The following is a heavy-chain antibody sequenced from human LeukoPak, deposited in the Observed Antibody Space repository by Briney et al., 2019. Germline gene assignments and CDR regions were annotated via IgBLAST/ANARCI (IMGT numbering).Heavy chain of an antibody. CDR3: AREPRGYAFDI. V-gene: IGHV3-48*01. CDR2: FTSRSTTI. J-gene: IGHJ3*02. Sequence: GGSLRVSCAASGVTLSSYSMNWVRQAPGKGLGWGSFFTSRSTTIYYADSVKGRFTISRDNAKNSLYLQMNSLRAEDTAVYYCAREPRGYAFDIWGQGTMVTVSS. CDR1: GVTLSSYS. D-gene: IGHD2-15*01.